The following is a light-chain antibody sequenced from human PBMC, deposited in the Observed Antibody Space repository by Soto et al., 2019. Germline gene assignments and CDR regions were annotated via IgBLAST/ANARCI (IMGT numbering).Light chain of an antibody. CDR2: DNN. CDR1: SSNIGNNY. J-gene: IGLJ3*02. Sequence: QSVLTQPPSVSAAPGQKVTISCSGSSSNIGNNYVSWYQQLPGTAPKLLIYDNNKRPSGIPDRFSGSKSGTSASLAISGLQCEDGADYYCAAWDDSLNGPVFGGGTKLTVL. CDR3: AAWDDSLNGPV. V-gene: IGLV1-51*01.